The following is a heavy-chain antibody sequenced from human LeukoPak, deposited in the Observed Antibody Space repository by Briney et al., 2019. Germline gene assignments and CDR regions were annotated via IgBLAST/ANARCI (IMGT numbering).Heavy chain of an antibody. CDR1: GYTFTSYD. Sequence: ASVKVSCKASGYTFTSYDINWVRQATGQGLEWMGWMNPISGNAGYAQKFQGRVTMTRNTSISTAYMELSSLRSEDTAVYYCARVRSGSYYDFDYWGQGTLVTVSS. J-gene: IGHJ4*02. V-gene: IGHV1-8*01. D-gene: IGHD1-26*01. CDR2: MNPISGNA. CDR3: ARVRSGSYYDFDY.